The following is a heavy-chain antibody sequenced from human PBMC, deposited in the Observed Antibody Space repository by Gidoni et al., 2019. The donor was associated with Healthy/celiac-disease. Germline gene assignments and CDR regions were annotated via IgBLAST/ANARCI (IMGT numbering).Heavy chain of an antibody. D-gene: IGHD3-16*01. CDR1: GGSISSGGYY. J-gene: IGHJ4*02. V-gene: IGHV4-31*03. CDR3: ASYMAGEFDY. CDR2: SYYSGST. Sequence: QVQLQESGPGLVKPSPTLSLTCPVSGGSISSGGYYWSWIRQHTGKGREWIGYSYYSGSTYYNPSLKRRVTISVDTYKNQFSLKLSSVTAADTDVYYCASYMAGEFDYWGQGTLVTVSS.